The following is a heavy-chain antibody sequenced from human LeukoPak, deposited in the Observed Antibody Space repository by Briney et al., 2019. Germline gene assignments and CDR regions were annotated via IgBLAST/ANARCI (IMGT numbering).Heavy chain of an antibody. V-gene: IGHV3-7*01. J-gene: IGHJ4*02. D-gene: IGHD1-1*01. CDR3: ARYRTYFDY. Sequence: GGSLRLSCAASGFTFSSDWMSWVRQGPGKGLEWVAYINQEGTEDGYVDSVKGRFTISRDNAKNSLYLQMNNLRAEDTAVFYCARYRTYFDYWGQGTLVTVSS. CDR1: GFTFSSDW. CDR2: INQEGTED.